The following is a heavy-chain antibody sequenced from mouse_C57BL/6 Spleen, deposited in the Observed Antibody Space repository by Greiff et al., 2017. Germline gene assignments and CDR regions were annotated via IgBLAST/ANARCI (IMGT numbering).Heavy chain of an antibody. Sequence: QVQLQQSGAELVKPGASVKLSCKASGYTFTSYWMHWVKQRPGQGLEWIGMIHPNSGSTNYNEKFKSKATLTVDKSSSTAYMQLSSLTSEDSAVYYCARDPIYYGNYYAMDYWGQGTSVTVSS. J-gene: IGHJ4*01. D-gene: IGHD2-1*01. CDR3: ARDPIYYGNYYAMDY. V-gene: IGHV1-64*01. CDR2: IHPNSGST. CDR1: GYTFTSYW.